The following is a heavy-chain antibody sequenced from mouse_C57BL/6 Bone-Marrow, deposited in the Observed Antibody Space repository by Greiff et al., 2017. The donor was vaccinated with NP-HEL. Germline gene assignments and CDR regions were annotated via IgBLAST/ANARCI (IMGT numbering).Heavy chain of an antibody. CDR2: IYPRSGNT. V-gene: IGHV1-81*01. CDR3: SYYYGSSYAMDY. J-gene: IGHJ4*01. CDR1: GYTFTSYG. D-gene: IGHD1-1*01. Sequence: QVQLKQSGAELARPGASVKLSCKASGYTFTSYGISWVKQRTGQGLEWIGEIYPRSGNTYYNEKFKGKATLTADKSSSTAYMELRSLTSEDSAVYFCSYYYGSSYAMDYWGQGTSVTVSS.